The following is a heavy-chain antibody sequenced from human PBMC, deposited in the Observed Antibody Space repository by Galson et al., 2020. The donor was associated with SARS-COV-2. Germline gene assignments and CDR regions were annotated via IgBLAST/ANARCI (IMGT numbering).Heavy chain of an antibody. V-gene: IGHV4-31*03. CDR1: GGSISSGGYY. D-gene: IGHD3-22*01. J-gene: IGHJ3*02. Sequence: SETLSLTCTVSGGSISSGGYYWSWIRQHPGKGREWIGYIYSSGSTYYNPSLKSRVTISVDTSKNQFSLKLSSVTAADTAVYYCARGKGPKWLSNGLDAFDIWGQGTMVTVSS. CDR2: IYSSGST. CDR3: ARGKGPKWLSNGLDAFDI.